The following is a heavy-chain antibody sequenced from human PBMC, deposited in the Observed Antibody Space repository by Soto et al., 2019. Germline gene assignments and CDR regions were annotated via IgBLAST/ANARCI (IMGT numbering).Heavy chain of an antibody. D-gene: IGHD1-26*01. CDR1: GGSISSYY. J-gene: IGHJ4*02. CDR2: IYYSGST. V-gene: IGHV4-59*08. Sequence: QVQLQESGTGLVKPSETLSLTCTVSGGSISSYYWSWIRQPPGKGLDWIGYIYYSGSTNYNPSLKRRVTLSVDTSKNQFSLTLSSVTAADTAVYDCARQYGGSYADYWGQGTLVTVSS. CDR3: ARQYGGSYADY.